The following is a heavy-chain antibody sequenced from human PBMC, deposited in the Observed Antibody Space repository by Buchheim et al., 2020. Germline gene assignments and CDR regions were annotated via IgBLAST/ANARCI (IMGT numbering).Heavy chain of an antibody. J-gene: IGHJ6*02. CDR3: ARDHSPPGSTGSDYYYGMDV. CDR1: GFTVRSNY. V-gene: IGHV3-66*01. Sequence: EVQLVESGGGLVQPGGSLRLSCAASGFTVRSNYMTWVRQAPGKGLEWVSVIYAGGSTYYADSVKGRFGISSETSRNTVYLHMSSLRAEDTAVYYCARDHSPPGSTGSDYYYGMDVWGQGTT. CDR2: IYAGGST. D-gene: IGHD1-14*01.